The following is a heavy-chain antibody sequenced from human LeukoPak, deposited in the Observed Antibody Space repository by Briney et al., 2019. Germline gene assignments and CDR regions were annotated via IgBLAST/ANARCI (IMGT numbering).Heavy chain of an antibody. CDR2: INPISGGT. CDR1: GYIFTDHY. Sequence: ASVKVSCKASGYIFTDHYMHWVRQAPGQGPEWMGWINPISGGTNYAQKFQGRVTMTRNTSISTAYMELSSLRSEDTAVYYCSRGLGNDGIFDYWGQGTLVTVSS. D-gene: IGHD1-1*01. CDR3: SRGLGNDGIFDY. V-gene: IGHV1-2*02. J-gene: IGHJ4*02.